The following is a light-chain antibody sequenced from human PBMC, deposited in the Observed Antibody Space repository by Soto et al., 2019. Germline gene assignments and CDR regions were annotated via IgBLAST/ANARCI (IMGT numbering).Light chain of an antibody. V-gene: IGKV3-20*01. CDR3: QQYGSSPFIN. CDR1: QIVSSSY. Sequence: EIVLTQSPVPLSLSPGEIATLSCSARQIVSSSYLAWYQQKPGQAPRLLIYGASSRATGIPDRFSGSGSGTDSTLTISRLEPEDFAVYYCQQYGSSPFINFGQGTRLEIK. J-gene: IGKJ5*01. CDR2: GAS.